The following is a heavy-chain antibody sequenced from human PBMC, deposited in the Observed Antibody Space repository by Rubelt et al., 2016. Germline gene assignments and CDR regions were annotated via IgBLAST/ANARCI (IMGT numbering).Heavy chain of an antibody. V-gene: IGHV4-61*08. Sequence: ESGPGLVKPSQTLSLTCTVSGGSISSGGYYWSWIRKPPGKGLEWIAYIYYSGRTKYNPSLMSRLTISVETSKNQFSLKLSSVTAADTDVYYCALTTIIPGMDVWGQGTTVTVSS. D-gene: IGHD2-21*02. CDR3: ALTTIIPGMDV. CDR2: IYYSGRT. J-gene: IGHJ6*02. CDR1: GGSISSGGYY.